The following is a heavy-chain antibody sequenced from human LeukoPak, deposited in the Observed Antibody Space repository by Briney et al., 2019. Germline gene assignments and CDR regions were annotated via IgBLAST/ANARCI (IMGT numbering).Heavy chain of an antibody. J-gene: IGHJ4*02. Sequence: SETLSLTCTVSGGSISSSSYYWGWIRQPPGKGLEWTGSIYYSGSTYYNPSLKSRVTISVDTSKNQFSLKLSSVTAADTAVYYCARVIWDGSGSYFDYWGQGTLVTVSS. CDR1: GGSISSSSYY. V-gene: IGHV4-39*01. CDR3: ARVIWDGSGSYFDY. CDR2: IYYSGST. D-gene: IGHD3-10*01.